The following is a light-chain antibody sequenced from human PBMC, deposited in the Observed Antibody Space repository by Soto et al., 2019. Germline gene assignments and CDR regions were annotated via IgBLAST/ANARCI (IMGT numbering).Light chain of an antibody. CDR1: QSVSAN. CDR3: QQYNDYSAWT. J-gene: IGKJ1*01. V-gene: IGKV3-15*01. Sequence: EIVRTQSPPTLSVSPGERATLSCRASQSVSANIAWYQQKPGQAPRLLIYGASTRATGIPARFSGSGSGTEFTLTISSLRPDDFATYYCQQYNDYSAWTFGQGTKVDIK. CDR2: GAS.